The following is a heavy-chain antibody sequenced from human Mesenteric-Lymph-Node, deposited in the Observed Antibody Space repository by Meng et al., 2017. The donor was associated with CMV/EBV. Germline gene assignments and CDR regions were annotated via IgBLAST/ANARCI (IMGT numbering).Heavy chain of an antibody. J-gene: IGHJ4*02. V-gene: IGHV4-39*07. CDR1: GGSISGSNYY. CDR3: ARDSFYDSSGYYNPFDY. Sequence: SETLSLTCTVSGGSISGSNYYWTWIRQPPGAGLEWIGSIYYSGNTYYSPSLKSRLTISVDTSKNQFSLRLNSVTAADTAVYYCARDSFYDSSGYYNPFDYWDQGTLVTVSS. CDR2: IYYSGNT. D-gene: IGHD3-22*01.